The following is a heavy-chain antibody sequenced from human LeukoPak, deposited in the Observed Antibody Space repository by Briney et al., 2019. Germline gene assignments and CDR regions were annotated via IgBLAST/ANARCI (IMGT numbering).Heavy chain of an antibody. CDR1: GGSIRSYY. CDR2: IYYSGST. D-gene: IGHD2-15*01. J-gene: IGHJ6*02. CDR3: ARHEGGRYCSGGSCRVYSSYYGMDV. V-gene: IGHV4-59*08. Sequence: PWESLSLALSVVGGSIRSYYSGSIRQPPGKGRGWSGYIYYSGSTHYKPSLKSRVTISVGTSKTQYSLKRSSMTAADTAVHYCARHEGGRYCSGGSCRVYSSYYGMDVWGQGTTVTVSS.